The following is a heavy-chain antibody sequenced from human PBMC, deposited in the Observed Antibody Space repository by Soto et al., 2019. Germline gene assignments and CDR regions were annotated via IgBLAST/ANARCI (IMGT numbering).Heavy chain of an antibody. V-gene: IGHV3-33*03. D-gene: IGHD1-7*01. CDR2: IWYDGSNK. CDR3: AAATTWNFHFPY. J-gene: IGHJ4*02. CDR1: GFTISTHG. Sequence: QAQLVESGGGVVQPGTSLRLSCAASGFTISTHGMHWVRQAPGKGLEWLANIWYDGSNKFYAESVKGRFSISKDNSKNTLYLQISSLRAEDTVVYYCAAATTWNFHFPYWGQGTQVTVSS.